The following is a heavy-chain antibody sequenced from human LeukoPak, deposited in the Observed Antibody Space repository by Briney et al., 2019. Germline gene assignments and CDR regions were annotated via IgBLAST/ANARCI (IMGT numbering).Heavy chain of an antibody. J-gene: IGHJ4*02. Sequence: PGGSLRLSCAASGFTFRSYSMNWVRQTPGRGLECVSSISSSSSYIHYADSVKGRFTISRDNAKNSLYLQMNSLRAEDTALYYCARVGDGDSFDYWGQGTLVTVSS. CDR1: GFTFRSYS. CDR2: ISSSSSYI. V-gene: IGHV3-21*01. D-gene: IGHD3-10*01. CDR3: ARVGDGDSFDY.